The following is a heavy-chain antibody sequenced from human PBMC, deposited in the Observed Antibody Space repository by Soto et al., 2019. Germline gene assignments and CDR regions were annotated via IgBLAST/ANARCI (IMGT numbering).Heavy chain of an antibody. V-gene: IGHV1-8*01. J-gene: IGHJ5*02. CDR2: MNPNSGNT. D-gene: IGHD6-19*01. CDR1: GYTFTSYD. Sequence: ASVKVSCKASGYTFTSYDINWVLQATGEGLEWMGWMNPNSGNTGYAQKFQGRVTMTRNTSISTAYMELSSLRSEDTAVYYCARGRPGYSSGWYFPGVYWFDPWGQGTLVTVSS. CDR3: ARGRPGYSSGWYFPGVYWFDP.